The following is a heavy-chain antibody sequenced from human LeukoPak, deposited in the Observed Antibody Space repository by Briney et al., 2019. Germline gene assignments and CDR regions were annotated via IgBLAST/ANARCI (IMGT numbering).Heavy chain of an antibody. CDR1: GYTFTSYG. Sequence: GASVKVSCKASGYTFTSYGISWVRQAPGHGLEWMGWIRGYNGNTNYAQKLQGRVTMTTDTSTSTAYMELRSLRSDDTAVYYCARGSSTMVRGVHDYWGQGTLVTVSS. D-gene: IGHD3-10*01. CDR3: ARGSSTMVRGVHDY. J-gene: IGHJ4*02. V-gene: IGHV1-18*01. CDR2: IRGYNGNT.